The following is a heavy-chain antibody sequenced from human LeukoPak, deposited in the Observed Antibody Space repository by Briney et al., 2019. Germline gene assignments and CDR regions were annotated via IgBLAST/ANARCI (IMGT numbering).Heavy chain of an antibody. CDR2: ISPSGDNT. CDR1: GFTFKTYA. V-gene: IGHV3-23*01. D-gene: IGHD2/OR15-2a*01. Sequence: GGSLRLSCAASGFTFKTYAMSWVRQAPGKGPEWVSAISPSGDNTYYADSVKGRFTISRDNSKNILYLQMNSLRVEDTAIYYCAKDLRHRSTCNCYGWLDFWGQGPLVTVSS. J-gene: IGHJ5*01. CDR3: AKDLRHRSTCNCYGWLDF.